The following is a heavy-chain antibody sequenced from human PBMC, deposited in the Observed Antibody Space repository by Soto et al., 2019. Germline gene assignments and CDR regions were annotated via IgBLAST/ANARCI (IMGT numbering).Heavy chain of an antibody. D-gene: IGHD3-22*01. Sequence: QVQLVQSGAEVKKPGASVKVSCKASGYTFTSYYMHWVRQAPGQGLEWMGIINPSGGSTSYAQKFQGRVTMPRDPYTSPVYMELSSLRSEDTAVYYCARGGARSGSAHYYDGYFQHWGQGTLVTVSS. CDR2: INPSGGST. V-gene: IGHV1-46*03. CDR3: ARGGARSGSAHYYDGYFQH. J-gene: IGHJ1*01. CDR1: GYTFTSYY.